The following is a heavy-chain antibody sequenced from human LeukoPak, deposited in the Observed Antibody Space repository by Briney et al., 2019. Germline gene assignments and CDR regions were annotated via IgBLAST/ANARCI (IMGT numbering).Heavy chain of an antibody. CDR2: IYYSGST. V-gene: IGHV4-59*01. Sequence: SSETLSLTCTVSGGSISSYYWSWIRQPPGKGLEWIGYIYYSGSTNYNPSLKSRVTISVDTSKNQFSLKLSSVTAADTAVYYCAREGYLGPSGGVIRYSSSWNYYYYGMDVWGQGTTVTVSS. J-gene: IGHJ6*02. CDR3: AREGYLGPSGGVIRYSSSWNYYYYGMDV. D-gene: IGHD6-13*01. CDR1: GGSISSYY.